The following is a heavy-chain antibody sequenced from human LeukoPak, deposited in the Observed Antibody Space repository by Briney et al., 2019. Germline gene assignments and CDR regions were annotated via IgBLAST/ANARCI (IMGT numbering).Heavy chain of an antibody. D-gene: IGHD2-15*01. J-gene: IGHJ4*02. CDR2: IYYSGST. Sequence: SETLSLTCTVSGGSISSYYWSWIRQPPGKGLEWIGYIYYSGSTYYNPSLTSRVTISVDTSKNQFSLKVTSVTAADTAVYYCARHNRVVPPDYWGQGTLVTVSS. CDR1: GGSISSYY. CDR3: ARHNRVVPPDY. V-gene: IGHV4-59*04.